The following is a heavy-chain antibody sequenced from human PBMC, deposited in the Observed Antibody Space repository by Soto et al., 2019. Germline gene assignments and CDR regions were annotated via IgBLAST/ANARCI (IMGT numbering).Heavy chain of an antibody. J-gene: IGHJ5*02. CDR2: ISAYNGNT. D-gene: IGHD3-10*01. CDR1: GYTFTSYG. CDR3: ARDRDYYGSGSCNS. Sequence: QVQLVQSGAEVKKPGASVKVSCKASGYTFTSYGISWVRQAPGQGLEWMGWISAYNGNTNYAQKLQGRVTMTTDTSTRTANMELRSLRSDATAVYSWARDRDYYGSGSCNSWGQGTLSPSPQ. V-gene: IGHV1-18*01.